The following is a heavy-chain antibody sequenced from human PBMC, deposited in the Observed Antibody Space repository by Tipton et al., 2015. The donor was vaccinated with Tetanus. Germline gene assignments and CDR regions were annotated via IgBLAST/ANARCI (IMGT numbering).Heavy chain of an antibody. D-gene: IGHD5-24*01. CDR3: ARGGRDAYNNPLGAFDV. V-gene: IGHV4-34*01. Sequence: TLSLTCTVSGGSFSLYYWNWVRQSPGKGLEWIGEISHSGSSGYSPSLKSRVTISVDTSKNQFSLRLRSVAAADTAVYYCARGGRDAYNNPLGAFDVWGRGTTVTVSS. J-gene: IGHJ3*01. CDR1: GGSFSLYY. CDR2: ISHSGSS.